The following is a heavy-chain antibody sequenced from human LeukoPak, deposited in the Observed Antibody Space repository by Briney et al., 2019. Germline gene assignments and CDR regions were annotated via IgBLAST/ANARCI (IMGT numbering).Heavy chain of an antibody. D-gene: IGHD5/OR15-5a*01. CDR2: ISSSSSTI. J-gene: IGHJ4*02. Sequence: HPGGSLRLFCAASGFTFSSYSMNWARQAPGKGLEWVSYISSSSSTIYYAGSVKGRFTISRDNAKNSLYLQMNSLRAEDTAVYYCARAGSTFDYWGQGTLVTVSS. CDR3: ARAGSTFDY. CDR1: GFTFSSYS. V-gene: IGHV3-48*01.